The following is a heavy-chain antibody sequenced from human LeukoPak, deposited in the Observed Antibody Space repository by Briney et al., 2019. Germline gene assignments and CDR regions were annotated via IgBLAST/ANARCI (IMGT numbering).Heavy chain of an antibody. D-gene: IGHD3-22*01. Sequence: GGSLRLSCAASGFTFSSYSMNWVRQAPGKGLEWVSYISSSSSTIYYADSVKGRFTISRENAKNSLYLQMNSLRAEDTAVYYCARVNPYDSSGYYYEKFYFDYWGQGTLVTVSS. CDR3: ARVNPYDSSGYYYEKFYFDY. CDR1: GFTFSSYS. J-gene: IGHJ4*02. V-gene: IGHV3-48*04. CDR2: ISSSSSTI.